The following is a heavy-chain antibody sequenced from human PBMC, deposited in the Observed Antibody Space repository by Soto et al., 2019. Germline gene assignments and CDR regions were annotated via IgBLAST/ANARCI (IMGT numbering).Heavy chain of an antibody. CDR2: ISSSSSYI. J-gene: IGHJ6*03. CDR1: GFTFSSYS. D-gene: IGHD3-3*01. CDR3: ARGFEWPNYMDF. V-gene: IGHV3-21*01. Sequence: LRLSCAASGFTFSSYSMNWVRQAPGKGLEWVSSISSSSSYINYADSLQGRFTISRDNARNSLYLQMNSLRAEDTAVYYCARGFEWPNYMDFWGKGTTDTVSS.